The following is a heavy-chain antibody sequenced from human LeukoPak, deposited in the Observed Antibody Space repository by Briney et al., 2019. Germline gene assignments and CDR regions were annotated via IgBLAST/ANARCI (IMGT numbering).Heavy chain of an antibody. D-gene: IGHD3-16*02. J-gene: IGHJ4*02. CDR3: SGTLGELSFYDY. Sequence: GGSLRLSCTASGFTFGDYAVSWVRQAPGKGLEWVGFIRGAPYGGTTEYAASVKGRFTISRDDSKSIAHLQLNSLKTEDTAVYYCSGTLGELSFYDYWGQGTLVTVSS. V-gene: IGHV3-49*04. CDR2: IRGAPYGGTT. CDR1: GFTFGDYA.